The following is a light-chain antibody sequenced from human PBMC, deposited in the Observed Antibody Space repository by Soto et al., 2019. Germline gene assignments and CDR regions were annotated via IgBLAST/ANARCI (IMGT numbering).Light chain of an antibody. CDR1: SSDIGGYNS. CDR2: DVT. CDR3: YSYRSSSTLGV. J-gene: IGLJ3*02. V-gene: IGLV2-14*03. Sequence: QSALTQPASVSGSPGQSITISCTGTSSDIGGYNSVSWYQQHPGKAPKLMIYDVTNRPSGVSNRFSGSKSGNTASLTISGLQAEDEADYYCYSYRSSSTLGVFGGGTKLTVL.